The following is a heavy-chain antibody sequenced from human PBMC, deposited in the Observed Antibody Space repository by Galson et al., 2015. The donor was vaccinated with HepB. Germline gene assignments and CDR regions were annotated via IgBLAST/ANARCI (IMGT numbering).Heavy chain of an antibody. D-gene: IGHD6-19*01. V-gene: IGHV3-23*01. CDR2: ITRSGANT. J-gene: IGHJ4*02. CDR1: GFTFSYYA. CDR3: AKVFPEKTDGWYRQALYYFDS. Sequence: SLRLSCAASGFTFSYYAMSWVRQAPGKGLEWVSAITRSGANTYSADSMKGRFTISRDNSQNTLFLQMNSLRADDTAIYFCAKVFPEKTDGWYRQALYYFDSWGQGTRVTVSS.